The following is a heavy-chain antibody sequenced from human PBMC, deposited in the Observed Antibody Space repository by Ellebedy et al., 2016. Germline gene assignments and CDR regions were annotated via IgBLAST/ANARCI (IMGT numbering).Heavy chain of an antibody. Sequence: GESLKISCAASGFTFSSYAMHWVRQAPGKGLEWVAVISYDGSNKYYADSVKGRFTISRDNSKNTLYLQMNSLRAEDTAVYYCARDGAMIVDGYYYYYMDVWGKGTTVTVSS. D-gene: IGHD3-22*01. CDR2: ISYDGSNK. J-gene: IGHJ6*03. CDR1: GFTFSSYA. V-gene: IGHV3-30-3*01. CDR3: ARDGAMIVDGYYYYYMDV.